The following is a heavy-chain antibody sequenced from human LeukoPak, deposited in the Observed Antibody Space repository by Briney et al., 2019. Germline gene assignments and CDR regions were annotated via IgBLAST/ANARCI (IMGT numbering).Heavy chain of an antibody. CDR1: GYTFTSYG. D-gene: IGHD3-22*01. CDR3: ARAKYDSSGYYWFDP. CDR2: TSAYNGYT. J-gene: IGHJ5*02. V-gene: IGHV1-18*01. Sequence: GASVKVSCKASGYTFTSYGIGWVRQAPGQGLEWMGWTSAYNGYTKYAEKLQGRVTMTTDTSTSTAYMELRSLRSDDTAVYYCARAKYDSSGYYWFDPWGQGTLVTVSS.